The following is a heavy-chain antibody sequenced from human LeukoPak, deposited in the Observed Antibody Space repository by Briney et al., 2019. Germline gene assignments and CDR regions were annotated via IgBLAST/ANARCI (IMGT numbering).Heavy chain of an antibody. CDR3: ARGSYVEMVPYYYYGMDV. J-gene: IGHJ6*02. D-gene: IGHD5-24*01. CDR1: GYTFTSYG. V-gene: IGHV1-18*01. CDR2: ISAYNGNT. Sequence: GASVKVSCKASGYTFTSYGISWVRQAPGQGLEWMGWISAYNGNTNYAQKLQGRVTMTTDTSTSTAYMELRSLRSDDTAVYYCARGSYVEMVPYYYYGMDVWGQGITVTVSS.